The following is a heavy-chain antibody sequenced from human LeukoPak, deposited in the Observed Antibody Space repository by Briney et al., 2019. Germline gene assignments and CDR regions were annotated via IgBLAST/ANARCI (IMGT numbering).Heavy chain of an antibody. CDR1: GYTFTSYY. J-gene: IGHJ4*02. CDR2: INPSGGST. V-gene: IGHV1-46*01. CDR3: ASQIAVAGPYDY. D-gene: IGHD6-19*01. Sequence: ASVKVSCKASGYTFTSYYIHWVRQAPGQGLEWMGIINPSGGSTSYAQKFQGRVTMTRDMSTSTVYMELSSLRSEDTAVYYCASQIAVAGPYDYWGQGTLVTVSS.